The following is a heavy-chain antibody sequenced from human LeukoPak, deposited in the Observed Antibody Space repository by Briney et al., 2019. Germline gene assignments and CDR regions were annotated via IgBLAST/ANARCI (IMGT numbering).Heavy chain of an antibody. CDR3: ARVHCHYDSSGPEWWFDP. Sequence: SETLSLTCAVYVGSFSGYYWSWIRQPPGKGLEWIGEINHSGSTNYNPSLKSRVTISVDTSKNQFSLKLTSVTAADTAVYYCARVHCHYDSSGPEWWFDPWGQGTLVTVSS. CDR2: INHSGST. J-gene: IGHJ5*02. D-gene: IGHD3-22*01. CDR1: VGSFSGYY. V-gene: IGHV4-34*01.